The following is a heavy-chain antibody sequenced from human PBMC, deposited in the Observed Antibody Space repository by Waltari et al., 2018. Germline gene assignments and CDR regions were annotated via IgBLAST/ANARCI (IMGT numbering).Heavy chain of an antibody. Sequence: EELLVESGGSFVRRGGSLRLCCSDSGFAFTHHYINWVRQAPGKGLEWVAHVDWGGTTTTHADSVKGRFTISRDNSKNSVYLQMTKLRHEDTASYYCARDGPYYYYGLDVWGQGTTVTVSS. CDR3: ARDGPYYYYGLDV. CDR2: VDWGGTTT. V-gene: IGHV3-20*04. J-gene: IGHJ6*02. CDR1: GFAFTHHY.